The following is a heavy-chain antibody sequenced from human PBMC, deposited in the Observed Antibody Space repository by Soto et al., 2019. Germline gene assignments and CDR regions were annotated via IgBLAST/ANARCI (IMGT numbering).Heavy chain of an antibody. CDR1: GGTFSSYT. CDR3: ASSPRGYDYYFAY. V-gene: IGHV1-69*02. J-gene: IGHJ4*02. CDR2: IIPILGIA. Sequence: QVQLVQSGAEVKKPGSSVKVSCKASGGTFSSYTISWVRQAPGQGLEWMGRIIPILGIANYAQKFQGRVTITADKSTSTAYMELSSLRSEDTDVYYCASSPRGYDYYFAYWGQGTLVTVSS. D-gene: IGHD5-12*01.